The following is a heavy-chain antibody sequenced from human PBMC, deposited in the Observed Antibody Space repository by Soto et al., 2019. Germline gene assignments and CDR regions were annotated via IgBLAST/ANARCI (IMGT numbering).Heavy chain of an antibody. CDR1: GGSISSGGYY. J-gene: IGHJ5*02. CDR3: ARARYNMVRGVIPWFDP. D-gene: IGHD3-10*01. CDR2: IYYSGST. V-gene: IGHV4-31*03. Sequence: SETLSLTCTVSGGSISSGGYYWSWIRQHPGKGLEWIGYIYYSGSTYYNPSLKSRVTISVDTSKNQFSLKLSSVTAADTAVCYRARARYNMVRGVIPWFDPWGQGTLLTVSS.